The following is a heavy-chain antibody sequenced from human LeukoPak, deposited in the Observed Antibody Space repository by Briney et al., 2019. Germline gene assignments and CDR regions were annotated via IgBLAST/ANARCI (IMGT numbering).Heavy chain of an antibody. CDR1: GYSFPSVW. CDR3: ARRVSVGFDP. D-gene: IGHD6-19*01. CDR2: IYPGDSDT. V-gene: IGHV5-51*01. Sequence: GESLKISCNVSGYSFPSVWIGWVRPVPGKGLEWMGIIYPGDSDTRYSPSFQGQVTISADKSISTAYLQWSSLKASDTAMYYCARRVSVGFDPWGQGTLVTVSS. J-gene: IGHJ5*02.